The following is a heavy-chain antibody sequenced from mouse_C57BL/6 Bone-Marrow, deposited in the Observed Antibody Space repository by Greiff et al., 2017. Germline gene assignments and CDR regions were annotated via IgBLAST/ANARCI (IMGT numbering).Heavy chain of an antibody. CDR3: AVYYYGSRRYFDV. V-gene: IGHV5-17*01. CDR2: ISSGSSTI. D-gene: IGHD1-1*01. J-gene: IGHJ1*03. CDR1: GFTFSDYG. Sequence: EVMLVESGGGLVKPGGSLKLSCAASGFTFSDYGMHWVRQAPEKGLEWVAYISSGSSTIYYADTVKGRFTISRDNAKNTLFLQMTRLRSEDTAMYYCAVYYYGSRRYFDVWGTGTTVTVSS.